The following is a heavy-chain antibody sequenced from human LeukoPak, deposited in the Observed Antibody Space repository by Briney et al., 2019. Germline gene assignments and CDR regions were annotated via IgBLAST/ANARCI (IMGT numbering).Heavy chain of an antibody. J-gene: IGHJ6*03. V-gene: IGHV3-7*01. CDR3: ARWTYYYGSGRDYYYMDV. CDR1: GFTFSSYW. D-gene: IGHD3-10*01. CDR2: IKQDGSEK. Sequence: PGGSLRLSCAASGFTFSSYWMSWVRQAPGKGLEWVANIKQDGSEKYYVDSVKGRFTISRDNAKNSLYLQMNSLRAEDTAVYYCARWTYYYGSGRDYYYMDVWGKGTTVTISS.